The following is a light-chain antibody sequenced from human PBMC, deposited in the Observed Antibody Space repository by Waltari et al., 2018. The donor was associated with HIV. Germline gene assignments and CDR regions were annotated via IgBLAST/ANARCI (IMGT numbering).Light chain of an antibody. CDR2: DVN. V-gene: IGLV2-11*01. J-gene: IGLJ1*01. CDR1: SSDVGGYNY. CDR3: CSYGGSFFYV. Sequence: QSALTQPRSVSGSPGQSVTISCTGTSSDVGGYNYVSWYQQHPGKAPKLMIYDVNTRPSGVPDRFSGSKSGNTASLTISGLQAEDEADYYCCSYGGSFFYVFGTGTKVTVL.